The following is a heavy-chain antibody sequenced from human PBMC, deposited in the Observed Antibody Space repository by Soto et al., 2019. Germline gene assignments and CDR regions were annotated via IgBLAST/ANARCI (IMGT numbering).Heavy chain of an antibody. CDR2: INHSGST. CDR1: GGSFSGYY. V-gene: IGHV4-34*01. J-gene: IGHJ4*02. D-gene: IGHD7-27*01. CDR3: ARGWGRIFDY. Sequence: QVQLQQWGAGLLKPSETLSLTCAVYGGSFSGYYWSWIRQPPGKGLEWFGDINHSGSTNYNPSLKSRVTISVDTSKNQFSLKLSSVTAAHTAVYYCARGWGRIFDYWGQGTLVTVSS.